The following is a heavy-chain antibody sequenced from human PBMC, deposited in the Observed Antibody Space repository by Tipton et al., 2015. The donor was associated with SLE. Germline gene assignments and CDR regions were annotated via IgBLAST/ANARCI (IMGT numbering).Heavy chain of an antibody. V-gene: IGHV4-34*01. J-gene: IGHJ4*02. CDR3: ATANTNSWYFDY. Sequence: LRLSCAVYGGSFNDHYWSWIRQSPGKGLEWIGEINHSGSTNYNSSLKSRVTISVDTSKNQFSLKLYSVTAADTAVFYCATANTNSWYFDYWGQGTLVTVSS. D-gene: IGHD4-23*01. CDR1: GGSFNDHY. CDR2: INHSGST.